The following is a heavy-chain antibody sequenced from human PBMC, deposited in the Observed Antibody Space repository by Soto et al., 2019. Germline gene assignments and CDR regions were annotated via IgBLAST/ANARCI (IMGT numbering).Heavy chain of an antibody. V-gene: IGHV3-23*01. CDR3: AKVVEGGGLFRGAFDY. CDR2: ISASGGAT. Sequence: EVELLESGGGLVQPGGSLRLSCVASRFTFTSYAMSWVRQAPGKGLEWVAAISASGGATIHADSVKGRLTTSGDNSKNPLSLQMNSLRGEDTGVYYCAKVVEGGGLFRGAFDYWGQGTQVSVSS. D-gene: IGHD2-21*01. J-gene: IGHJ4*02. CDR1: RFTFTSYA.